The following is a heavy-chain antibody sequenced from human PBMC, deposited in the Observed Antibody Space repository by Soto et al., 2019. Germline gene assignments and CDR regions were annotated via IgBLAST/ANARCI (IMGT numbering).Heavy chain of an antibody. Sequence: WASVKVSCKASGYTFTSYGISWVRQAPGQGLEWMGWISAYNGNTNYAQKLQGRVTMTTDTSTSTAYMELRSLRSDDTAVYYCARAYSPATTVIRPGDYWGQGTLVTVSS. CDR3: ARAYSPATTVIRPGDY. CDR2: ISAYNGNT. J-gene: IGHJ4*02. CDR1: GYTFTSYG. V-gene: IGHV1-18*01. D-gene: IGHD4-17*01.